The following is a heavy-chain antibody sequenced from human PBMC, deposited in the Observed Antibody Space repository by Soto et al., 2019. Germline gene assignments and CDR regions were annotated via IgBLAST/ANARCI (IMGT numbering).Heavy chain of an antibody. CDR2: IYSSGAT. CDR3: ARVDTYDYYYAMDV. CDR1: GVTVTSNY. V-gene: IGHV3-53*01. D-gene: IGHD5-18*01. J-gene: IGHJ6*02. Sequence: PGGSLRLSCASSGVTVTSNYMNWVRQPPGKGLEWVSIIYSSGATYYADSVKGRFTISRDKSKNTLYLQMRNLRAEDTAIYYCARVDTYDYYYAMDVWGQGTTVTVS.